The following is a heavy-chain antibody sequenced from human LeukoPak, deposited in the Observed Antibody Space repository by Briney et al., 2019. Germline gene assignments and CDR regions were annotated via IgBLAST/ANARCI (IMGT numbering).Heavy chain of an antibody. CDR2: IGWNSGGI. J-gene: IGHJ4*02. CDR1: GFTFDDYA. CDR3: VKVTAAGFVDH. D-gene: IGHD6-13*01. V-gene: IGHV3-9*01. Sequence: SLLLSCAASGFTFDDYAMHWVRPAPGKGLEWVSGIGWNSGGIFYADSVKGRFTISRDNAKNSLYLQMNSLGAEDTALYYCVKVTAAGFVDHWGEGTLVTVSS.